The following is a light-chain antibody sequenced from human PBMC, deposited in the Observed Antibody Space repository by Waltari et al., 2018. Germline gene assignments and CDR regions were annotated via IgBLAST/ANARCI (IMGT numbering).Light chain of an antibody. V-gene: IGKV1-39*01. CDR1: QSISSY. CDR2: AAS. CDR3: QQSYSTPRT. Sequence: DIQMTQSPSSLSASVGDRVTITCRASQSISSYLNWYQQKPGKAPKLLIYAASSLQSGGPSRFSGSGSVTDFTLTISSLQPEDFATYYCQQSYSTPRTFGQGTKVEIK. J-gene: IGKJ1*01.